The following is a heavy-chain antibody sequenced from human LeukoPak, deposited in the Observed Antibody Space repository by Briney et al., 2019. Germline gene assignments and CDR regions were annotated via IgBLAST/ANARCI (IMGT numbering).Heavy chain of an antibody. D-gene: IGHD2-2*01. Sequence: GGSLRLSCAASGFNFNTFWMNWVRQAPGKGLERVATINQGGTEKYYVDSVKGRFTISRDNAENSLYLQMSSLRAEDTAVYYCARDGPPAGLYFDNWGQGTLVTVSS. V-gene: IGHV3-7*01. J-gene: IGHJ4*02. CDR2: INQGGTEK. CDR1: GFNFNTFW. CDR3: ARDGPPAGLYFDN.